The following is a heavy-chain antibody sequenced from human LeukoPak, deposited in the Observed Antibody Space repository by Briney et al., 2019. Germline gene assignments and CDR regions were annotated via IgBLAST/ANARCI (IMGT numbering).Heavy chain of an antibody. CDR2: ISYDGSNK. CDR1: GFTFSSYG. J-gene: IGHJ4*02. D-gene: IGHD2-2*02. V-gene: IGHV3-30*18. Sequence: HGRSLRLSCAASGFTFSSYGMHWVRQAPGKGLEWVAVISYDGSNKYYADSVKGRFTISRDNSKNTLYLQMNSLRAEDTAVYYCAKEFTGYCSSTSCHTTDYWGQGTLVTVSS. CDR3: AKEFTGYCSSTSCHTTDY.